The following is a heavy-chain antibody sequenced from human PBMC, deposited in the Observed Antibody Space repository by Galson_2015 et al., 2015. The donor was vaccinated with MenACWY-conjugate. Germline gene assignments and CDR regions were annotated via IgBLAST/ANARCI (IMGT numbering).Heavy chain of an antibody. Sequence: QSGAEVKKPGESLKISWKGSGYSFTNYWIGWVRQMPGKGLEWVGLFNPANSETRYSTSFQGQVTISSDESISPADRQWTSLKASDTAMYYCARHPPGGRGLDVWGRGTTVTVSS. D-gene: IGHD1-26*01. CDR2: FNPANSET. V-gene: IGHV5-51*01. CDR1: GYSFTNYW. J-gene: IGHJ6*02. CDR3: ARHPPGGRGLDV.